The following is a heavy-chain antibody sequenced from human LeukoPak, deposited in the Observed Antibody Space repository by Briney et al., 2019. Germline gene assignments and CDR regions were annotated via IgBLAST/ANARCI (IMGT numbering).Heavy chain of an antibody. V-gene: IGHV1-2*02. CDR3: ARAGFLAVAGTNYFDY. D-gene: IGHD6-19*01. Sequence: AVTVSFTSSAYTFTVYYMHWVRQAPGPGLESMGWINPNSGGTNYAQKFQGRVTMTRDTSISSAYMELSRLISDDTAVYYRARAGFLAVAGTNYFDYSGQGTLVTVSS. J-gene: IGHJ4*02. CDR1: AYTFTVYY. CDR2: INPNSGGT.